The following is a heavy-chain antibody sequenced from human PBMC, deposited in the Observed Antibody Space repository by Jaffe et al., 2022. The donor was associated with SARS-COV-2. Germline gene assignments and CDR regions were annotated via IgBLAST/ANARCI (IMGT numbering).Heavy chain of an antibody. Sequence: QVQLVQSGAEVKKPGASVKVSCKVSGYTLTELSMHWVRQAPGKGLEWMGGFDPEDGETIYAQKFQGRVTMTEDTSTDTAYMELSSLRSEDTAVYYCAIRRGEQQLADSNNWFDPWGQGTLVTVSS. CDR1: GYTLTELS. CDR2: FDPEDGET. D-gene: IGHD6-13*01. J-gene: IGHJ5*02. V-gene: IGHV1-24*01. CDR3: AIRRGEQQLADSNNWFDP.